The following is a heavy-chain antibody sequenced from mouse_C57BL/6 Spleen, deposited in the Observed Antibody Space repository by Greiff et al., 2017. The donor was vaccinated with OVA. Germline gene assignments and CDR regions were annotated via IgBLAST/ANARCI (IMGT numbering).Heavy chain of an antibody. V-gene: IGHV8-12*01. CDR3: ARITGTGDDAMDY. CDR2: IYWDDDK. D-gene: IGHD4-1*01. CDR1: GFSLSTSGMG. J-gene: IGHJ4*01. Sequence: QVTLKESGPGILQSSQTLSLTCSFSGFSLSTSGMGVSWIRQPSGKGLEWLAHIYWDDDKRYNPFLKSRLPISKDNSRNQVFLKSTSVDTAETATYYCARITGTGDDAMDYWGQGTSVTVSS.